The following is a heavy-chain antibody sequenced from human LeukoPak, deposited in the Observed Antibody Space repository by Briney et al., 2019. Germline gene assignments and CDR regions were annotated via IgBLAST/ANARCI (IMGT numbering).Heavy chain of an antibody. CDR2: ISYDGSNK. D-gene: IGHD6-19*01. J-gene: IGHJ4*02. V-gene: IGHV3-30*03. CDR1: GFTFSSYG. CDR3: ARGWGTSAWDGIDY. Sequence: GGSLRLSCAASGFTFSSYGMHWVRQAPGKGLEWVAVISYDGSNKYYADSVKGRFTISRDNSKNTLYLQMNSLRAEDTAVYYCARGWGTSAWDGIDYWGQGTLVTVSS.